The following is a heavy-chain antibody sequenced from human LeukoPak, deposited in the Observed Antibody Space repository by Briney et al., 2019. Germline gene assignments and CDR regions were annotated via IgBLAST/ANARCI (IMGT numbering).Heavy chain of an antibody. CDR3: ARRRGWKQQPVYFDY. D-gene: IGHD6-13*01. CDR2: LFHSGTP. Sequence: PSETLSLTCTVSGGSISSYYWSWIRQPPGKGLEWIGYLFHSGTPRYNPSPKSRVTISADTSKNQFFLTLNSTTAADTAVYFCARRRGWKQQPVYFDYWGQGTLATVSS. V-gene: IGHV4-59*08. J-gene: IGHJ4*02. CDR1: GGSISSYY.